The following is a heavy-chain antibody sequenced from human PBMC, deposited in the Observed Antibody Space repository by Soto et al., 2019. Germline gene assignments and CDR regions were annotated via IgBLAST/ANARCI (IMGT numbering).Heavy chain of an antibody. CDR2: IYYSGST. D-gene: IGHD2-2*01. J-gene: IGHJ6*02. CDR3: ARDPAATAVVYYYGMDV. V-gene: IGHV4-31*03. Sequence: QVQLQESGPGLVKPSLTLSLTCTVSGGSISSGGYYWSWIRQHPGKGLEWIGYIYYSGSTYYNPSLKSRVTISVYTSKNQLSLKLSSVTAADTAVYYCARDPAATAVVYYYGMDVWGQRNTVTVSS. CDR1: GGSISSGGYY.